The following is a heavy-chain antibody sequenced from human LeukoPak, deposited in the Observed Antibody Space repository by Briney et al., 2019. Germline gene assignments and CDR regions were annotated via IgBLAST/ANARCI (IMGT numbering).Heavy chain of an antibody. CDR2: INPSGGST. V-gene: IGHV1-46*01. CDR1: GYTFTSYY. CDR3: ARDGAGRGLQWLRSFDY. Sequence: GASVKVSCKASGYTFTSYYMHWVRQAPGQGLEWMGIINPSGGSTSYAQKFQGRVTMTRDTSTSTVYMELSSLRSEDTAVYYCARDGAGRGLQWLRSFDYWGQGTLVTVSS. D-gene: IGHD5-12*01. J-gene: IGHJ4*02.